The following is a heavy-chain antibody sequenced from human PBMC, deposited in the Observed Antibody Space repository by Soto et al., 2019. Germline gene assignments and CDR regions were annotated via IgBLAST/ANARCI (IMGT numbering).Heavy chain of an antibody. CDR3: ARALRFLEWLFWPY. Sequence: ASVKVSCKASGGTFSSYAISWVRQAPGQGLEWMGGIIPIFGTANYAQKFQGRVTITADESTSTAYMELSSLRSEDTAVYYCARALRFLEWLFWPYWGQGTLVTVSS. CDR1: GGTFSSYA. CDR2: IIPIFGTA. D-gene: IGHD3-3*01. V-gene: IGHV1-69*13. J-gene: IGHJ4*02.